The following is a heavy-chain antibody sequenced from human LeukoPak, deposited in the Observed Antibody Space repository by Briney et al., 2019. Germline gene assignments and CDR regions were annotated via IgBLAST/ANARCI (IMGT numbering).Heavy chain of an antibody. V-gene: IGHV3-66*04. J-gene: IGHJ4*02. CDR2: IYSGGTT. D-gene: IGHD4-17*01. Sequence: GGSLRLSCAVSGFTVSTNSMTWVRQAPGKGLEWVSLIYSGGTTYYADSVKGRFTISRDNSKNTLYLQMNSLRAEATAVYYCARRGYGDYAPFDYWGQGTMVTVSS. CDR1: GFTVSTNS. CDR3: ARRGYGDYAPFDY.